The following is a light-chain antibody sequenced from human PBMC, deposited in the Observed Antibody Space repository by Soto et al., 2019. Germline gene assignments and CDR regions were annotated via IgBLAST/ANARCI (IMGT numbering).Light chain of an antibody. CDR3: QQYGGSPPFT. CDR2: GAS. V-gene: IGKV3-20*01. Sequence: EIVLTQSPGTLSLSPGERATLSCRTSQSVSNNYLAWYQQKPGQAPRLLIYGASSRATGIPDRFSGSGSGTDFTLSISRLEAEDFAVYYCQQYGGSPPFTFGPGTKVDLK. J-gene: IGKJ3*01. CDR1: QSVSNNY.